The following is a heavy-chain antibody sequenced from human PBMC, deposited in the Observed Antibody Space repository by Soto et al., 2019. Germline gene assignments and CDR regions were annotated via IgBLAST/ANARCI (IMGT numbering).Heavy chain of an antibody. J-gene: IGHJ4*02. CDR2: INHRGET. V-gene: IGHV4-34*01. CDR3: GRGRGGYSYGGLDY. CDR1: GGSFSYHY. Sequence: PSETLSLTCGVSGGSFSYHYWSWIRQSPGKGLEWIAEINHRGETNHNPSLRSRVTISVDTSKNHFSLKLSSMTAADTAVYFCGRGRGGYSYGGLDYWGQGTQVT. D-gene: IGHD5-18*01.